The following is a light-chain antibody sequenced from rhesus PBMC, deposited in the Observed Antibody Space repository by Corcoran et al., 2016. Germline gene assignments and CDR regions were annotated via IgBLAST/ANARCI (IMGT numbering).Light chain of an antibody. CDR1: QSISSW. Sequence: DIQMTQYPSSLSASVGDTDTITCRERQSISSWLAWYQTKPGKAHKILIYKASTVQSGVPSMFSGSGAGSDFTLTISSLQSEDFATYYWQQYSSSPYSCGQGTKVEIK. V-gene: IGKV1-22*01. J-gene: IGKJ2*01. CDR2: KAS. CDR3: QQYSSSPYS.